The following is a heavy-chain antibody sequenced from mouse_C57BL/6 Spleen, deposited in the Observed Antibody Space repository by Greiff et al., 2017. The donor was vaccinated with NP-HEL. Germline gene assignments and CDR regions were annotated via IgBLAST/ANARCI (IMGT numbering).Heavy chain of an antibody. D-gene: IGHD2-2*01. V-gene: IGHV5-17*01. CDR1: GFTFSDYG. J-gene: IGHJ2*01. CDR3: ARAYGYDGAHFDY. Sequence: EVKVVESGGGLVKPGGSLKLSCAASGFTFSDYGMHWVRQAPEKGLEWVAYISSGSSTIYYADTVKGRFTISRDNAKNTLFLQMTSLRSEDTAMYYCARAYGYDGAHFDYWGQGTTLTVSS. CDR2: ISSGSSTI.